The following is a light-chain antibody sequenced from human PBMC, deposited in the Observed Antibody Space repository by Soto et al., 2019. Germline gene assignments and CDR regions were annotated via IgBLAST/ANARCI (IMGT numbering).Light chain of an antibody. CDR2: WAS. CDR3: QQYYSAPYT. J-gene: IGKJ2*01. V-gene: IGKV4-1*01. CDR1: QSVLYSSNNKNY. Sequence: DNVMTQSPDCLAVSLGERATINCKSSQSVLYSSNNKNYLAWYQQKPGQPPKLLIYWASTRESGVPDRFSGSGSGTDFTLTISSLQAEDVAVYYCQQYYSAPYTFGQGTKLEIK.